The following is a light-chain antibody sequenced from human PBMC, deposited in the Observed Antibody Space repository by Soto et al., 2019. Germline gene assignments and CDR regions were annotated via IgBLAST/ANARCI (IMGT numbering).Light chain of an antibody. J-gene: IGLJ2*01. Sequence: QSVLTQPASASGTPGQRVTISCSGISSNIGSNAISWYQHLPGTAPKLLIYSSNQRPSGVPDRFSGSKSGTSASLAISGLQSDDEASYYCAVWDDTLTGSVVLGGGTKLTVL. CDR1: SSNIGSNA. V-gene: IGLV1-44*01. CDR2: SSN. CDR3: AVWDDTLTGSVV.